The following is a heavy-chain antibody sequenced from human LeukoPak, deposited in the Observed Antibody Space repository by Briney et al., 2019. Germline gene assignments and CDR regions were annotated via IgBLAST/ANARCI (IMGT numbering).Heavy chain of an antibody. CDR3: AKDYYYDSSGYYTFWDY. Sequence: QSGGSLRLSCAASGFTFSSYAMSWVRQAPGKGLEWVSAISGSGGSTYYADSVKGRFTISRDNSKNTLYLQMNSLRAEDTAVYYCAKDYYYDSSGYYTFWDYWGQGTLVTVSS. CDR1: GFTFSSYA. D-gene: IGHD3-22*01. J-gene: IGHJ4*02. V-gene: IGHV3-23*01. CDR2: ISGSGGST.